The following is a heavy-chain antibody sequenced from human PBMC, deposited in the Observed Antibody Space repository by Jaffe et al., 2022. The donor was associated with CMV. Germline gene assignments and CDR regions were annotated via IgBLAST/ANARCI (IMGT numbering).Heavy chain of an antibody. D-gene: IGHD6-19*01. CDR1: GGSISSSSYY. CDR3: ASLLIPYSSGWYEMGWY. CDR2: IYYSGST. V-gene: IGHV4-39*01. J-gene: IGHJ4*02. Sequence: QLQLQESGPGLVKPSETLSLTCTVSGGSISSSSYYWGWIRQPPGKGLEWIGSIYYSGSTYYNPSLKSRVTISVDTSKNQFSLKLSSVTAADTAVYYCASLLIPYSSGWYEMGWYWGQGTLVTVSS.